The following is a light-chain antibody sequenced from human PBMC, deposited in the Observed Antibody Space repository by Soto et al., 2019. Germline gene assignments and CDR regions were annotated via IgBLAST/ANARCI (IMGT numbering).Light chain of an antibody. J-gene: IGLJ1*01. CDR2: EGS. CDR3: CSYAGSSTTYV. Sequence: QSALTQPASVSGSPGQSITISCTXTXSDXGSYNLVSWYQQHPGKAPKLMIYEGSKRPSGVSNRFSGSKSGNTASLTISGLQAEDEADYYCCSYAGSSTTYVFGTGTKVTVL. V-gene: IGLV2-23*01. CDR1: XSDXGSYNL.